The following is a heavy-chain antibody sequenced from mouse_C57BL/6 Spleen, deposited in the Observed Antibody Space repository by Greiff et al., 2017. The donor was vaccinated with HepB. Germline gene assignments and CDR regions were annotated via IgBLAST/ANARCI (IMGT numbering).Heavy chain of an antibody. CDR2: INPNNDGT. V-gene: IGHV1-22*01. J-gene: IGHJ3*01. D-gene: IGHD3-2*02. CDR3: AREGSSGFIWFAY. Sequence: VQLQQSGPELVKPGASVKMSCKASGYTFTDYNMHWVKQSHGKSLEWIGYINPNNDGTSYNQKFKGKATLTVNKSSSTAYMELRSLTSEDSAVYYCAREGSSGFIWFAYWGQGTLVTVSA. CDR1: GYTFTDYN.